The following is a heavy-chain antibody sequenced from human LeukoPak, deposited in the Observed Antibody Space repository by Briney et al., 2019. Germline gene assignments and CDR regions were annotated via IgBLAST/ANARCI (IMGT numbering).Heavy chain of an antibody. CDR3: ARVQVLYDTKFDY. D-gene: IGHD3-22*01. CDR1: GGSFSGYY. V-gene: IGHV4-34*01. J-gene: IGHJ4*02. Sequence: PSETLSLTCAVYGGSFSGYYWSWIRQPPGKGLEWIGEINHSGSTNYNPPLKSRVAISVDTSKNQFSLKLSSVTAADTAVYYCARVQVLYDTKFDYWGQGTLVTVSS. CDR2: INHSGST.